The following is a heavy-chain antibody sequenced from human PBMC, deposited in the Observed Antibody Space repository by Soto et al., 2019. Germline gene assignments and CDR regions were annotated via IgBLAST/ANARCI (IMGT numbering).Heavy chain of an antibody. CDR1: GFTFSSYA. D-gene: IGHD2-15*01. CDR2: ISGSGGST. CDR3: AKDLRGGYCSGGSCYSDTAMAGFDY. J-gene: IGHJ4*02. Sequence: GGSLRLSCAASGFTFSSYAMSWVRQAPGKGLEWVSAISGSGGSTYYADSVKGRFTISRDNSKNTLYLQMNSLRAEDTAVYYCAKDLRGGYCSGGSCYSDTAMAGFDYWGQGTLVTVSS. V-gene: IGHV3-23*01.